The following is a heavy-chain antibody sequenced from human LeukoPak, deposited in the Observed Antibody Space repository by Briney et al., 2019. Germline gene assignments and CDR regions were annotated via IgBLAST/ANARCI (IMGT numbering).Heavy chain of an antibody. CDR2: INHSGST. CDR1: GGSFSGDY. CDR3: ARDPTVVTQFDP. D-gene: IGHD4-23*01. V-gene: IGHV4-34*01. J-gene: IGHJ5*02. Sequence: SETLSLTCAVYGGSFSGDYWSWIRQPPGRGLEWIGEINHSGSTNYNPSLKSRVTISVDTSKKQFSLKLSSVTAADTAVYYCARDPTVVTQFDPWGQGTLVTVSS.